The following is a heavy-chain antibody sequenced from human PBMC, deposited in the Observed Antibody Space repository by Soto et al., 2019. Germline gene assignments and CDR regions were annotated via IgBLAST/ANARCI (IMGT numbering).Heavy chain of an antibody. J-gene: IGHJ6*02. D-gene: IGHD2-2*02. Sequence: GGSLRLSCVGSGFTFSTYSLNCARQAPGKGLEWFSSISSRSDIYYADSVKGRFTISRDNAKNSVSLQMNSLRAEDTAVYYCAREYTAWPLAYGLDVWGQGTTVTVSS. CDR1: GFTFSTYS. CDR3: AREYTAWPLAYGLDV. V-gene: IGHV3-21*01. CDR2: ISSRSDI.